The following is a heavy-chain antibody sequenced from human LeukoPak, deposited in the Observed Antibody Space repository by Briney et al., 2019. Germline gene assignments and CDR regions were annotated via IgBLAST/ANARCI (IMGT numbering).Heavy chain of an antibody. J-gene: IGHJ4*01. CDR2: ISSSSTSI. Sequence: GGSLRLSCAASGFTFTSHTMHWVRQAPGKGLEWVSSISSSSTSIYYADSVKGRFTISRDNAKNSLFLQMNSLRAEDTAVYYCATGSGGRGVNFDYWGQGTLVTVSP. V-gene: IGHV3-21*01. CDR3: ATGSGGRGVNFDY. D-gene: IGHD3-10*01. CDR1: GFTFTSHT.